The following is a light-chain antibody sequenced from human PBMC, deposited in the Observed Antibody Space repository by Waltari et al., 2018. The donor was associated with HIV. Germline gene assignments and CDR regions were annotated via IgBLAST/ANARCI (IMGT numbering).Light chain of an antibody. CDR3: QQVNGYPLT. CDR1: QNIYSY. Sequence: DIQLTQSPSFLSASIGYRVTITCRASQNIYSYLVLYQQKPGRAPQVLIYATSTLQSGVPSRFSGSGSGTEFALTITNLQPDDFATYYCQQVNGYPLTFGGGTKVEIK. J-gene: IGKJ4*01. CDR2: ATS. V-gene: IGKV1-9*01.